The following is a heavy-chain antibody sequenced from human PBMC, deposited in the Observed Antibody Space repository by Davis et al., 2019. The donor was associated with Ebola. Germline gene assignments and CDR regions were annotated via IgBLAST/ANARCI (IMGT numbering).Heavy chain of an antibody. Sequence: GGSLRLSCEVSGFTFSGYWMSWVCQAPGKGLEWVANINQDGGEKQYVDSVKGRFTISRDNAKNSLSLQMSSLRADDTAMYYCARDLVYGGNAFFDYWGQGTPVRVSS. V-gene: IGHV3-7*03. CDR2: INQDGGEK. J-gene: IGHJ4*02. CDR3: ARDLVYGGNAFFDY. CDR1: GFTFSGYW. D-gene: IGHD4-23*01.